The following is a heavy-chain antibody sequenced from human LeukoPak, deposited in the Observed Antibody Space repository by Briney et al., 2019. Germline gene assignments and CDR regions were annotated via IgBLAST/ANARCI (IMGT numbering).Heavy chain of an antibody. D-gene: IGHD4-17*01. V-gene: IGHV1-69*06. Sequence: GSSVKVSCKASGGTFSSYAISWVRQAPGQGLEWMGGIIPTFGTANYAQKFQGRVTITADKSTSTAYMELSSLRSEDTAVYYCARDRGYGDYLLFDYWGQGTLVTVSS. CDR2: IIPTFGTA. J-gene: IGHJ4*02. CDR1: GGTFSSYA. CDR3: ARDRGYGDYLLFDY.